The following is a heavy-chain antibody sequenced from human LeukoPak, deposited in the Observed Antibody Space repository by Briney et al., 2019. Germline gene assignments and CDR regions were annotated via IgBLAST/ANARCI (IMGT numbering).Heavy chain of an antibody. Sequence: GASVKVSFTASGYTFTGYYMHWVRQAPGQGLEWMGRINPNSGGTNYAQKFQGRVTMTRDTSISTAYMELSRLRSDDTAVYYCAREKVRQSGMDVWGQGTTVTVSS. CDR1: GYTFTGYY. V-gene: IGHV1-2*06. CDR2: INPNSGGT. J-gene: IGHJ6*02. D-gene: IGHD2-2*01. CDR3: AREKVRQSGMDV.